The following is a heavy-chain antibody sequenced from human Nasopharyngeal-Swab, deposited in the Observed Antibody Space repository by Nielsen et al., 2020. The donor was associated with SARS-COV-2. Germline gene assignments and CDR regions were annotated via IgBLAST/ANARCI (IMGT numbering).Heavy chain of an antibody. Sequence: VRQAPGKGLEWVSGISGSYGSTYYADSVKGRFTISRDNSKNTLYLQMNSLRAEDTAVYYCAKRSIAVARDHFDCWGQGTLVTVSS. CDR3: AKRSIAVARDHFDC. CDR2: ISGSYGST. V-gene: IGHV3-23*01. J-gene: IGHJ4*02. D-gene: IGHD6-19*01.